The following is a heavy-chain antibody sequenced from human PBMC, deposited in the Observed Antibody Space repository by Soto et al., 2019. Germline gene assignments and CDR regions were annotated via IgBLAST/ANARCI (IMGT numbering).Heavy chain of an antibody. CDR2: ISYDGSNK. V-gene: IGHV3-30-3*01. Sequence: GGSLRLSCAASGFTFSSYAMHWVRQAPGKGLEWVAVISYDGSNKYYADSVKGRFTISRDNSKNTLYLQMNSLRAEDTAVYYCARDDWHYGSGSYYTHDLESTGGFDPWGQGTLVTVSS. D-gene: IGHD3-10*01. CDR1: GFTFSSYA. CDR3: ARDDWHYGSGSYYTHDLESTGGFDP. J-gene: IGHJ5*02.